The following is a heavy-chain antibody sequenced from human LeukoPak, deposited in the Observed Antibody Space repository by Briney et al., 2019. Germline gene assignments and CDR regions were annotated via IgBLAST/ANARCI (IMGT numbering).Heavy chain of an antibody. D-gene: IGHD1-26*01. CDR3: ARDDSGSYYYYYYYGMDV. Sequence: ASVKVSCTASGYTFTSYGISWVRQAPGQGLEWMRWISAYNGNTNYAQKLQGRVTMTTDTSTSTAYMELRSLRSDDTAVYYCARDDSGSYYYYYYYGMDVWGQGTTVTVSS. CDR2: ISAYNGNT. V-gene: IGHV1-18*01. J-gene: IGHJ6*02. CDR1: GYTFTSYG.